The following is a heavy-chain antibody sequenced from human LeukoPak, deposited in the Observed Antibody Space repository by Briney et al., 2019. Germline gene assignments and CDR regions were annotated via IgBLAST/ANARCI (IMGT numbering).Heavy chain of an antibody. CDR2: IYTSGST. D-gene: IGHD1-1*01. Sequence: SETLSLTCTVSGGSIGSGTYYWTWIRQPAGKGLEWIGRIYTSGSTNYNPSLKSRVTMSVDTSKNQFSLKLSSVTAADTAVYYCARESNWNDPFDIWGQGTMVTVSS. CDR3: ARESNWNDPFDI. CDR1: GGSIGSGTYY. J-gene: IGHJ3*02. V-gene: IGHV4-61*02.